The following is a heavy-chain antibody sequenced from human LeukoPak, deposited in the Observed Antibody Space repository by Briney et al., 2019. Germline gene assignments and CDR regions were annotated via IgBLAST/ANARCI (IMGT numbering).Heavy chain of an antibody. CDR3: ARSSTVVTPFDY. V-gene: IGHV4-34*01. CDR2: INRSGST. D-gene: IGHD4-23*01. CDR1: GGSFSGYY. J-gene: IGHJ4*02. Sequence: SGTLSLTCAVYGGSFSGYYWSWIRQPPGKGLEWIGEINRSGSTNYNPSLKSRVTISVDTSKNQFSLKLSSVTAADTAVYYCARSSTVVTPFDYWGQGTLVTVSS.